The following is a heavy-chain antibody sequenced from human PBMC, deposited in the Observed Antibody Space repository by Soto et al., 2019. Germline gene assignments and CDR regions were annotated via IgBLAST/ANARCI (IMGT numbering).Heavy chain of an antibody. CDR1: GFTFSAYN. J-gene: IGHJ5*02. CDR3: ARADYYDSSAYYFSGWFDP. V-gene: IGHV3-21*01. CDR2: ISSSSSSI. Sequence: GGSLRLSCAASGFTFSAYNMNWVRQAPGKGLEWVSSISSSSSSIYYADSVKGRFTISRDNAKTSLYLQMNSLRAEDTAVYYCARADYYDSSAYYFSGWFDPWGQGTLVTVSS. D-gene: IGHD3-22*01.